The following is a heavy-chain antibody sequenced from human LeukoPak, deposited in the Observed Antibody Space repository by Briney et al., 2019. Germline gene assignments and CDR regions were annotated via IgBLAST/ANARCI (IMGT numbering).Heavy chain of an antibody. D-gene: IGHD6-13*01. J-gene: IGHJ2*01. Sequence: PSETLSLTCTVSGGSINSYYWSWIRQPPGKGLEWIGYIYYSGSTNYNPSLKSRVTISVDTSKNQFSLRLSSVTAADTAVYYCARVYYSSSYDYWYFDLWGRGTLVTVSS. CDR1: GGSINSYY. CDR2: IYYSGST. CDR3: ARVYYSSSYDYWYFDL. V-gene: IGHV4-59*01.